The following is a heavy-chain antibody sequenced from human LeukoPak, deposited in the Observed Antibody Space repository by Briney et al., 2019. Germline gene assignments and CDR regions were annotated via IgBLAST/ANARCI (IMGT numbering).Heavy chain of an antibody. CDR1: GGSFSGYY. Sequence: PSETLSLTCAVYGGSFSGYYWSWIRHPPGKGLEWIGEINHSGSTNSNPSLKSRVTISVDTSKNQFPLKLSSVTAADTAVYYCARLTKNDSGTYRFGKKKRGYRDVWGKGTTVTISS. J-gene: IGHJ6*03. D-gene: IGHD3-10*01. V-gene: IGHV4-34*01. CDR3: ARLTKNDSGTYRFGKKKRGYRDV. CDR2: INHSGST.